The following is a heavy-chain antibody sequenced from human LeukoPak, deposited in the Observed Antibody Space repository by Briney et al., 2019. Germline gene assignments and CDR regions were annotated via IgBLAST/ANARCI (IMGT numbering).Heavy chain of an antibody. J-gene: IGHJ4*02. CDR2: INPSSGGT. CDR1: GYTFTDYF. V-gene: IGHV1-2*02. CDR3: ARDRHGSPFDF. Sequence: EASVKVSCKACGYTFTDYFLQWVRQAPGQGPEWMGWINPSSGGTKFAQNFQGRVTMTRDTSISTAYMELSRLRSDDTAVYFCARDRHGSPFDFWGQGTLVTVSS.